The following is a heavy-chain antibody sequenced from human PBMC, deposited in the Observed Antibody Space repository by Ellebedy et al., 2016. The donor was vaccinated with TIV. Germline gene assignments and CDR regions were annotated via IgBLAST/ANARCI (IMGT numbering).Heavy chain of an antibody. V-gene: IGHV1-18*01. CDR3: ARRDSGSRFDY. Sequence: AASVKVSCKASGYTFTSYGISWVRQAPGQGLEWMGWISVYNGNTNYAQKVQGRVTMTTDTSTSTAYMEVRSLRYDDTAVYYCARRDSGSRFDYWGQGTLVTVSS. J-gene: IGHJ4*02. CDR2: ISVYNGNT. CDR1: GYTFTSYG. D-gene: IGHD3-10*01.